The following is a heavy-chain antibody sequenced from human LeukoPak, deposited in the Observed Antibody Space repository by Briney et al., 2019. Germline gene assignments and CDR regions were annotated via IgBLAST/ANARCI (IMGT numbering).Heavy chain of an antibody. CDR2: INPNSGGT. CDR1: GYTFTGYY. D-gene: IGHD6-19*01. V-gene: IGHV1-2*06. J-gene: IGHJ5*02. CDR3: ARVGVAVAVFWFDP. Sequence: ASVKVSCKASGYTFTGYYMHWVRQAPGQGLEWMGRINPNSGGTNYAQKFQGRVTMTRDTSISTAYMELSRLRSDDTAVYYCARVGVAVAVFWFDPGAREPWSPSPQ.